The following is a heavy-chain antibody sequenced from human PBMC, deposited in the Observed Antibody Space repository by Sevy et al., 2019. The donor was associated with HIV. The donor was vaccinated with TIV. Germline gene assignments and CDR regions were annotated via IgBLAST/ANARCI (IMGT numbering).Heavy chain of an antibody. Sequence: SETLSLTCTVSGGSISSSDYSWSWIRQPPGKGLEWIGYIHHRGNTYYRPSLKSRVTISVDRSKNQFSLKLTSVTAADTAMYYCARNTFESSYYYYMDVWGKGSTVTVSS. D-gene: IGHD3-9*01. CDR1: GGSISSSDYS. J-gene: IGHJ6*03. V-gene: IGHV4-30-2*01. CDR2: IHHRGNT. CDR3: ARNTFESSYYYYMDV.